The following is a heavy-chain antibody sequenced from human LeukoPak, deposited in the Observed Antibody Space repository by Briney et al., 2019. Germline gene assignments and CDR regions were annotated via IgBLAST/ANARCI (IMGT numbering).Heavy chain of an antibody. CDR3: AKEPFIVVVPAAMGLDY. D-gene: IGHD2-2*01. V-gene: IGHV3-23*01. Sequence: GGSLRLSCAASGFTFTSYAMTWVRQAPGKGLEWVSAISGGGSTYYADSVKGRLTISRDNSKNTLYLQMNRLRAEDTAVYYCAKEPFIVVVPAAMGLDYWGQGTLVTVSS. CDR1: GFTFTSYA. CDR2: ISGGGST. J-gene: IGHJ4*02.